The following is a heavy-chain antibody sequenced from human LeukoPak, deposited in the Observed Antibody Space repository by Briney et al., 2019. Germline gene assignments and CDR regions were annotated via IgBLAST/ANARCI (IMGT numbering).Heavy chain of an antibody. CDR3: ARDHSYCSGGSCYSLAFDF. CDR2: ISSSSSYI. J-gene: IGHJ3*01. CDR1: GFTFSTYS. D-gene: IGHD2-15*01. Sequence: GGSLRLSCAASGFTFSTYSMNWVRQAPGKGLEWVSYISSSSSYIYYADSVKGRCTISRDNAKNSLYLQMNSLRAEDTAVYYCARDHSYCSGGSCYSLAFDFWGQGTMVTVSS. V-gene: IGHV3-21*01.